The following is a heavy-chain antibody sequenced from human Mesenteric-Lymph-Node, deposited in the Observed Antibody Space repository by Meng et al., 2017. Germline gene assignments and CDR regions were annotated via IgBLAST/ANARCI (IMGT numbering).Heavy chain of an antibody. V-gene: IGHV1-18*01. Sequence: ASVKVSCKASGYTFKTFGISWVRQAPGQGLEWMGWISTHKGTTNYAERFQGRVTLTIDTSTSAVYMELRSLRFDDTAVYYCVRDRDWNLDYWRLGTLVTVSS. CDR2: ISTHKGTT. D-gene: IGHD1-1*01. CDR3: VRDRDWNLDY. J-gene: IGHJ4*02. CDR1: GYTFKTFG.